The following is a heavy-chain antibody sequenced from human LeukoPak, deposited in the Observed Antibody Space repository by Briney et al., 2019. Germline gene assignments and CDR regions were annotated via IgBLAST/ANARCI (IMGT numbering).Heavy chain of an antibody. CDR3: ASGDLHGSYNFDY. CDR2: IIPIFGTA. V-gene: IGHV1-69*06. CDR1: GGTFSSYA. D-gene: IGHD1-26*01. Sequence: GASVKVSCKASGGTFSSYAISWVRQAPGQGLEWMGGIIPIFGTANYAQKFQGRVTITADKSTSTAYMELSSLRSEDTAVYYCASGDLHGSYNFDYWGQGTLVTVSS. J-gene: IGHJ4*02.